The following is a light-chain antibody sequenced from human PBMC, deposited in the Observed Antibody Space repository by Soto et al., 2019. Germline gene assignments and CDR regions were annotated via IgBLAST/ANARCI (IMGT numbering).Light chain of an antibody. CDR1: NIGIKS. CDR2: DDS. V-gene: IGLV3-21*02. J-gene: IGLJ2*01. Sequence: SYELTQAPSVSVAPGQTARITCGGDNIGIKSVHWYQQKPGQAPVLVVYDDSPRPSGIPERFSGSKSENSATLTISRVEAGDEADYSCQVWDSSRDHGVFGGGTKLTVL. CDR3: QVWDSSRDHGV.